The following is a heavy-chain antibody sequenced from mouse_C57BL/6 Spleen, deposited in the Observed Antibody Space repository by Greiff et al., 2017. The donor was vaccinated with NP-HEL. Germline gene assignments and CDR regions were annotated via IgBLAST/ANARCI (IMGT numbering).Heavy chain of an antibody. D-gene: IGHD2-4*01. CDR2: IYPGSGST. CDR1: GYTFTSYW. Sequence: QVQLQQPGAELVKPGASVKMSCKASGYTFTSYWITWVKQRPGQGLEWIGDIYPGSGSTNYNEKFKSKATLTVDTSSSTAYMQLSSLTSEDSAVYYCARTGRDYDNAMDYWGQGTSVTVSS. J-gene: IGHJ4*01. V-gene: IGHV1-55*01. CDR3: ARTGRDYDNAMDY.